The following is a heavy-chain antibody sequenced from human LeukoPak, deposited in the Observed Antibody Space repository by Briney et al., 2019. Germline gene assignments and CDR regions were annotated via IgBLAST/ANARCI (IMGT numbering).Heavy chain of an antibody. V-gene: IGHV3-48*02. D-gene: IGHD1-26*01. J-gene: IGHJ4*02. CDR3: ASSGSYRFDY. CDR1: GFTFSSYS. Sequence: GGSLRLSCAASGFTFSSYSMNWVRQAPGKGLEWVSHITASGTAMFYADSVKGRFTISRDNAKNSLYLRMNSLRDEDTAVYYCASSGSYRFDYWGQGTLVTVSS. CDR2: ITASGTAM.